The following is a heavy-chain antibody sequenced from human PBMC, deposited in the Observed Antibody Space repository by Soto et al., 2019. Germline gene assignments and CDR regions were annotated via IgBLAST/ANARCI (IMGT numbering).Heavy chain of an antibody. V-gene: IGHV3-48*01. J-gene: IGHJ4*02. D-gene: IGHD6-6*01. CDR2: ISSSSTI. Sequence: EVQLVESGGGLVQPGGSLRLSCAASGFTFSSYSMNWVRQAPGKGLEWVSYISSSSTIYYADSVKGRFTISRDNAKNSLYLQMNSLRAEDTAVYYCARDRYSSSPAYFDYWGQGTLVTVSS. CDR3: ARDRYSSSPAYFDY. CDR1: GFTFSSYS.